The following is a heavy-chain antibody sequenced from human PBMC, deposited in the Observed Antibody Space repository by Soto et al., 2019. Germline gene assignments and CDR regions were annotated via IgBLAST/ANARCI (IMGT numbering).Heavy chain of an antibody. J-gene: IGHJ4*02. CDR3: ARANSGYDWPY. CDR2: INAGNGNT. CDR1: GDTFTSYS. V-gene: IGHV1-3*01. Sequence: ASVKVSCKASGDTFTSYSMHWVRQAPGQRLEWMGWINAGNGNTKYSQKFQGRVTITRDTSASTAYMELSSLRSEDTAVYYCARANSGYDWPYWGQGTLVAVS. D-gene: IGHD5-12*01.